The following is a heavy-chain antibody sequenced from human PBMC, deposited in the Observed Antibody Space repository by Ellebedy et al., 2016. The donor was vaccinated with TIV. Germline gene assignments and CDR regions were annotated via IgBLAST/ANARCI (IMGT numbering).Heavy chain of an antibody. CDR2: ISPNGRTI. D-gene: IGHD1-26*01. J-gene: IGHJ4*02. CDR3: ARDVRLVVGATPDY. CDR1: GFTFSNYE. Sequence: PGGSLRLSCAASGFTFSNYEMTLVRQAPGTRLEWIAYISPNGRTITYADSVKGRFTISRDNAKTSLYLQMNSLRDDDTAVYYCARDVRLVVGATPDYWGQGTLVTVSS. V-gene: IGHV3-48*03.